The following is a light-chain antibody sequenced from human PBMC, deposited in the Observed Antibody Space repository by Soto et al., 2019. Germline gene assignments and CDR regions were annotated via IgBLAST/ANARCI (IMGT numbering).Light chain of an antibody. V-gene: IGKV1-5*01. J-gene: IGKJ1*01. CDR3: QQYNSYWT. CDR2: DAS. Sequence: DIQVSLSPSALSGSVGDRVTITCRASQPIGRCLAWYQQRPGKAPILLIYDASNLQTGVPSRFSGGRSGTEFPLTISGLQPDDFATYYCQQYNSYWTFGPGTKVDI. CDR1: QPIGRC.